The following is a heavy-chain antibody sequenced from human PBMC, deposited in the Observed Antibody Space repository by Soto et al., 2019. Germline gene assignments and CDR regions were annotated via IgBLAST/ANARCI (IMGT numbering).Heavy chain of an antibody. D-gene: IGHD3-3*01. CDR3: ARSQADYDFWSGYLSYYYYGMDV. CDR1: GGSMSSSSYY. J-gene: IGHJ6*02. CDR2: IYYTGST. V-gene: IGHV4-39*01. Sequence: PAETLSLSGAGSGGSMSSSSYYWFWIRHPPGKGLEGIGSIYYTGSTYYNPSLKSRVTISVDTSKDQFSLKLSSVTAADTAVYYCARSQADYDFWSGYLSYYYYGMDVWGQGTTVTVSS.